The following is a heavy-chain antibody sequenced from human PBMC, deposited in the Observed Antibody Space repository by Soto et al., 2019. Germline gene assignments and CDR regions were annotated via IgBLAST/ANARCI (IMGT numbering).Heavy chain of an antibody. CDR1: GFMFSSYD. CDR3: VRQAKLTSVTANVGYYYGLDI. V-gene: IGHV3-23*01. Sequence: SLRLSCAASGFMFSSYDMSWVRQAPGKGLEWVSVVGGSGGGTYYADSVKGRFTISRDNSKNTLYLQMNSRRAEDTAVYFCVRQAKLTSVTANVGYYYGLDIWGQGTTVTVSS. D-gene: IGHD1-1*01. J-gene: IGHJ6*02. CDR2: VGGSGGGT.